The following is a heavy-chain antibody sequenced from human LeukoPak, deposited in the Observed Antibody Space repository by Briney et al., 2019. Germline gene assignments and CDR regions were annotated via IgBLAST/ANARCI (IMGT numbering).Heavy chain of an antibody. D-gene: IGHD3-10*01. V-gene: IGHV3-48*01. J-gene: IGHJ4*02. Sequence: PGGSLRLSCAGSGFTFSTYWMSWVRKAPGKGLEWVSYISSSSSTIYYADSVKGRFTISRDNAKNSLYLQMNSLRVEDTAVYYCAKEGYYGSGSFPDSWGQGTLVTVSS. CDR3: AKEGYYGSGSFPDS. CDR1: GFTFSTYW. CDR2: ISSSSSTI.